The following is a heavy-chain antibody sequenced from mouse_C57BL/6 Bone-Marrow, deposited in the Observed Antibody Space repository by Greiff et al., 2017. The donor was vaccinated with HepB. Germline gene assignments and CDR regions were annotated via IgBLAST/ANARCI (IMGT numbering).Heavy chain of an antibody. V-gene: IGHV1-54*01. Sequence: VQVVESGAELVRPGTSVKVSCKASGYAFTNYLIEWVKQTPGQGLEWIGVLNPGSGGTNYNEKFKGKATLTADKSSSTAYMQLSSLTSEDSAVYFCARSGDPAWFAYWGQGTLVTVSA. CDR3: ARSGDPAWFAY. J-gene: IGHJ3*01. CDR1: GYAFTNYL. D-gene: IGHD3-2*02. CDR2: LNPGSGGT.